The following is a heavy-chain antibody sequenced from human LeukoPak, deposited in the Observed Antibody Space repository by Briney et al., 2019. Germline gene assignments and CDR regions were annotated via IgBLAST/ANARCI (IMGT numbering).Heavy chain of an antibody. CDR2: INTDGTTT. CDR1: GFTFRNYW. Sequence: GGSLRLSCAASGFTFRNYWMYWVRHVPGKGLVWVSRINTDGTTTNYADSVQGRFTVSRDNAKNTLYLQMNSLTAEDTAVYSCTRDYCTDVSCYSGPGYWGQGTLVTVSS. J-gene: IGHJ4*02. D-gene: IGHD2-15*01. CDR3: TRDYCTDVSCYSGPGY. V-gene: IGHV3-74*01.